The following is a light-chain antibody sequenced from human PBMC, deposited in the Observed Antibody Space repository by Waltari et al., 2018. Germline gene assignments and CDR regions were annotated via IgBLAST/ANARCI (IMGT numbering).Light chain of an antibody. Sequence: QPALTQPASVSGPHGQSNTISCTGTTSAVRRYNFVSWCQQHPGKAPKLIIYEVSNRLSGVSNRFSGSKTGNTASLTIARLQAEGESDYYCGSHNPTSSLVIFGGGTKVTVL. CDR1: TSAVRRYNF. CDR2: EVS. CDR3: GSHNPTSSLVI. V-gene: IGLV2-14*02. J-gene: IGLJ2*01.